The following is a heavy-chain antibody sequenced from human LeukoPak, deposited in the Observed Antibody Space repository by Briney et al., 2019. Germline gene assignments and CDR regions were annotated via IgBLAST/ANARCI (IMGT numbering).Heavy chain of an antibody. CDR3: ARVTYGDYFDY. CDR2: ISAYNGNT. CDR1: GGTFSSYA. J-gene: IGHJ4*02. Sequence: GASVKVSCKASGGTFSSYAISWVRQAPGQGLEWMGWISAYNGNTNYAQKLQGRVTMTTDTSTSTAYMELRSLRSDDTAVYYCARVTYGDYFDYWGQGTLVTVSS. V-gene: IGHV1-18*01. D-gene: IGHD4-17*01.